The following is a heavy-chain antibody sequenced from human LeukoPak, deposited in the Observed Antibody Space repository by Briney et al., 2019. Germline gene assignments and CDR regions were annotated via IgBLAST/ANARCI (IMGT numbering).Heavy chain of an antibody. CDR2: ISGSGGST. CDR1: GFTFSSYA. D-gene: IGHD6-19*01. Sequence: GGSPRLSCAASGFTFSSYAMSWVRQAPGKGLEWVSAISGSGGSTYYADSVKGRFTISRDNSKNTLYLQMNSLRAEDTAVYYCASQSSGWFDYWGQGTLVTVSS. J-gene: IGHJ4*02. V-gene: IGHV3-23*01. CDR3: ASQSSGWFDY.